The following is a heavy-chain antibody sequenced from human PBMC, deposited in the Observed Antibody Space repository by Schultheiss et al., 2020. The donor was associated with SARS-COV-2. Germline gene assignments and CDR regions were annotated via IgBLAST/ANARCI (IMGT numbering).Heavy chain of an antibody. D-gene: IGHD2-2*01. V-gene: IGHV3-7*03. CDR1: GFTFSSYW. Sequence: GGSLRLSCAASGFTFSSYWMSWVRQAPGKGLEWVANINQDGSEKYYVDSVKGRFTISRDNAKNSLFLQMNSLRVDDTAVYYCASGGTAASDFYGLGVWGHGTAVTVSS. CDR3: ASGGTAASDFYGLGV. CDR2: INQDGSEK. J-gene: IGHJ6*02.